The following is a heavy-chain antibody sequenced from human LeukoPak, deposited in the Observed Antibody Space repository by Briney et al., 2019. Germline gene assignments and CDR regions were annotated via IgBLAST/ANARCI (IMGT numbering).Heavy chain of an antibody. V-gene: IGHV1-18*01. CDR2: ISAYNGNT. D-gene: IGHD3-9*01. CDR1: GYTFTSYG. CDR3: ARDRARGYYDILTGPTVYLPFDY. Sequence: ASVKVSCKASGYTFTSYGISWVRQAPGQGLEWMGWISAYNGNTNYAQKLQGRVTMTTDTSTSTAYMELRSLRSDDTAVYYCARDRARGYYDILTGPTVYLPFDYWGQGTLVTVSS. J-gene: IGHJ4*02.